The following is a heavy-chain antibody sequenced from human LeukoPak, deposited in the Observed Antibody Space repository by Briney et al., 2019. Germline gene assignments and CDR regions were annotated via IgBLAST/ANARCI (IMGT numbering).Heavy chain of an antibody. V-gene: IGHV4-31*03. CDR1: GGSISSGDYY. CDR2: IYYSGST. J-gene: IGHJ4*02. CDR3: AREGYDSSYYYYLDY. D-gene: IGHD3-22*01. Sequence: SQTLSLTCTVSGGSISSGDYYWSWIRQHPGTGPEWIGNIYYSGSTYYNPSLKSRVTISVDTSKSQFSLKLSSVTAADTAVYYCAREGYDSSYYYYLDYWGQGTLVTVSS.